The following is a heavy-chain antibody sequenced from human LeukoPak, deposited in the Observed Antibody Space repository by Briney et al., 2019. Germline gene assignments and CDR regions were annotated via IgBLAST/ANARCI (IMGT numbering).Heavy chain of an antibody. J-gene: IGHJ3*01. CDR3: ARDGPYSSSGHFDY. Sequence: SETLSLTCAVYGGSFSGYYWSWLRQPPGKGLEWIGEINHSGSNNYNPSLKSRVTISVDTSKNQFSLKLSSVTAADTAVYYCARDGPYSSSGHFDYWGQGTMVTVSS. V-gene: IGHV4-34*01. CDR1: GGSFSGYY. CDR2: INHSGSN. D-gene: IGHD6-6*01.